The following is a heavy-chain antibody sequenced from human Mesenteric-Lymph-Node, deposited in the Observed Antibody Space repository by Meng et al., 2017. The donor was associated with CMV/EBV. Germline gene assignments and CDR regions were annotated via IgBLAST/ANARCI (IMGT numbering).Heavy chain of an antibody. CDR2: IYHSGST. CDR3: ARDLDSSGYYGN. CDR1: GGSFSGYY. J-gene: IGHJ4*02. V-gene: IGHV4-38-2*02. Sequence: GSLRLSCAVYGGSFSGYYWGWIRQPPGKGLEWIGSIYHSGSTYYNPSLKSRVTISVDTSKNQFSLKLSSVTAADTAVYYCARDLDSSGYYGNWGQGTLVTVSS. D-gene: IGHD3-22*01.